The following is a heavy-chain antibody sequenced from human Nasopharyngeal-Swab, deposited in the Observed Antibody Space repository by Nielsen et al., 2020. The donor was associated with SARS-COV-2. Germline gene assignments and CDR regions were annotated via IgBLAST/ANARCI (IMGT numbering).Heavy chain of an antibody. J-gene: IGHJ6*02. CDR1: GFTFRSYA. Sequence: GGSLRLSCAASGFTFRSYAISWVRQAPGKGLEWVSVISGSDHTTYYADSVKGRFTISRDNSKNTVNLQMNSLRVEDTAIYYCAKDRDSGDDSDDYYHYYGMDVWDQGTTVTVSS. V-gene: IGHV3-23*01. D-gene: IGHD5-12*01. CDR2: ISGSDHTT. CDR3: AKDRDSGDDSDDYYHYYGMDV.